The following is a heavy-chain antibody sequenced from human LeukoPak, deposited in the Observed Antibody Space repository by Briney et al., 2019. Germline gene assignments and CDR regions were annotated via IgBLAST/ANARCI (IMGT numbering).Heavy chain of an antibody. CDR3: ARGASIVGATDFDY. V-gene: IGHV4-30-4*07. CDR2: IYYSGST. CDR1: GGSISSGGYS. Sequence: PSETLSLTCAVSGGSISSGGYSWSWIRQPPGKGLEWIGYIYYSGSTYYNPSLKSRVTISVDTSKNQFSLKLSSVTAADTAVYYCARGASIVGATDFDYWGQGTLVTVSS. J-gene: IGHJ4*02. D-gene: IGHD1-26*01.